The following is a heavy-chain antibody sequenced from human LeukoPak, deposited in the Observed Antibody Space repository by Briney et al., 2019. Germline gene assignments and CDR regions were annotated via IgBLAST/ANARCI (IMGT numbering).Heavy chain of an antibody. CDR1: GITFSSYS. CDR3: ARGFGDDSSGYYFYYFDY. D-gene: IGHD3-22*01. Sequence: PGGSLRLSCVASGITFSSYSMNWVRQAPGKGLEWVSSISSSSSYIYYADSVKGRFTISRDNAKNSLYLQMNSLRAEDTAVYYCARGFGDDSSGYYFYYFDYWGQGTLVTVSS. CDR2: ISSSSSYI. V-gene: IGHV3-21*01. J-gene: IGHJ4*02.